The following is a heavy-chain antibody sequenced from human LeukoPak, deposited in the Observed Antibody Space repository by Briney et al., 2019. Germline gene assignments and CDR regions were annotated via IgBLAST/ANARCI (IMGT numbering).Heavy chain of an antibody. CDR2: ISPRSSTI. Sequence: PGGSLRLSCAASGFTFSNYAMRWVRQAPGKGLEWVSYISPRSSTIYYADSVKGRFTISRDNAKDSLYLQMNSLRDEDTAVYYCARDYGYSFYYWGQGTLVTVSS. D-gene: IGHD5-24*01. V-gene: IGHV3-48*02. J-gene: IGHJ4*02. CDR3: ARDYGYSFYY. CDR1: GFTFSNYA.